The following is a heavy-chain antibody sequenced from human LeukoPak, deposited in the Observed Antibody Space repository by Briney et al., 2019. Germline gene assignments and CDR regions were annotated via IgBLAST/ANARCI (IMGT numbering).Heavy chain of an antibody. CDR2: ISYDGIDI. CDR1: GFTFSSYA. D-gene: IGHD4-11*01. CDR3: AKHLFHYRKYNSDYGVLDT. Sequence: PGGSPRLSCAASGFTFSSYAMHWVRQAPGKGLEWVAAISYDGIDIAYADSVRGRFTISRDNSKSTLYLQMSSLRAEDSALYYCAKHLFHYRKYNSDYGVLDTWGQGTLVTVSS. V-gene: IGHV3-30*18. J-gene: IGHJ5*02.